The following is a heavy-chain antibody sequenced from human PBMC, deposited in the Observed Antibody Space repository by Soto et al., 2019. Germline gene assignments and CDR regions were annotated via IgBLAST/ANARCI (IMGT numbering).Heavy chain of an antibody. CDR1: GFPFSSYA. CDR2: ISGSGGRT. J-gene: IGHJ3*02. Sequence: QPGGSLRLSCVASGFPFSSYAMSWVRQTPGQGLEWVSGISGSGGRTYYADSVKGRFAISRDNSNNTLSLQMHILRVEDTAVYFCAKGGYYALFDIWGQGTVVTVSS. V-gene: IGHV3-23*01. D-gene: IGHD3-16*01. CDR3: AKGGYYALFDI.